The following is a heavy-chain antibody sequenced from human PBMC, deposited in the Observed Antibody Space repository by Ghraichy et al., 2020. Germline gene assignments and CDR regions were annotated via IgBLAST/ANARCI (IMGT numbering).Heavy chain of an antibody. Sequence: ASVKVSCKASGYTPTLHHHQTVPAPPGHGLAWMGWINPNSGVTNYARKFQGWVTMTRDTSISTAYMELNRLRSDATAVYYCARVPGGYNYYFDFWGQGTLVAVSS. V-gene: IGHV1-2*04. D-gene: IGHD3-22*01. J-gene: IGHJ4*02. CDR1: GYTPTLHH. CDR2: INPNSGVT. CDR3: ARVPGGYNYYFDF.